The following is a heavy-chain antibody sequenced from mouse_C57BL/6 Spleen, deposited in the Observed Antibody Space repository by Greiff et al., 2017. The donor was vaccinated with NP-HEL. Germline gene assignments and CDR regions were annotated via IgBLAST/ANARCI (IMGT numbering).Heavy chain of an antibody. Sequence: VQLQQPGAELVRPGSSVKLSCKASGYTFTSYWMHWVKQRPIQGLEWIGNIDPSDIETHYNQKFKDKATLTVDKSSSTAYMQLSSLTSEDSAVYYCARATTVVATGYFDYWGQGTTLTVSS. CDR3: ARATTVVATGYFDY. V-gene: IGHV1-52*01. CDR1: GYTFTSYW. CDR2: IDPSDIET. J-gene: IGHJ2*01. D-gene: IGHD1-1*01.